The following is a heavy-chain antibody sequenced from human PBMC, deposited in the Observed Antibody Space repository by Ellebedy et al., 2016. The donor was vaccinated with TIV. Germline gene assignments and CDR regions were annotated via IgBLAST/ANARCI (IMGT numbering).Heavy chain of an antibody. J-gene: IGHJ6*02. CDR2: INPDSGDT. D-gene: IGHD6-13*01. CDR3: ARVRRGSSGMDV. CDR1: GYTFTANY. V-gene: IGHV1-2*02. Sequence: ASVKVSCKASGYTFTANYLHWVRQAPGQGLEWMGWINPDSGDTYYMQKFQGRVTMTRDTSVDTAYMELSRLESDDTAVYYCARVRRGSSGMDVWGQGTTVTVS.